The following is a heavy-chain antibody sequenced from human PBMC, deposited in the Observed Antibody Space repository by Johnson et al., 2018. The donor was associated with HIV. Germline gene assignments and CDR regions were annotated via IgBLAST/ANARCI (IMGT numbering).Heavy chain of an antibody. D-gene: IGHD2-15*01. CDR1: GFTFSNYA. Sequence: VQLVESGGGLVQPGGSLRVSCAASGFTFSNYAIHWVRQAPGKGLEYVSAISGNGGCTYYANSVKGRFSISRDNSKNTLYLQMGSLRAEDMGVYYCARLRSPDAFDIWGQGTMVTVSS. CDR3: ARLRSPDAFDI. J-gene: IGHJ3*02. V-gene: IGHV3-64*01. CDR2: ISGNGGCT.